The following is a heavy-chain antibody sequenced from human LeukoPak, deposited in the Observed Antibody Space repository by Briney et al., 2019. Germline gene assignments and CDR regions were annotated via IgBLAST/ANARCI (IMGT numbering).Heavy chain of an antibody. D-gene: IGHD3-10*01. V-gene: IGHV4-39*01. Sequence: PSETLSLICTVSGGSISSSTSYWGWICQPPGKGLVWVGSISYSGSPYYNPSLKRPLTISLATSRKQFSLKLSSVTAADTALYFCARQTATDGSSFDYWGQGTLVTVSS. CDR1: GGSISSSTSY. CDR2: ISYSGSP. J-gene: IGHJ4*02. CDR3: ARQTATDGSSFDY.